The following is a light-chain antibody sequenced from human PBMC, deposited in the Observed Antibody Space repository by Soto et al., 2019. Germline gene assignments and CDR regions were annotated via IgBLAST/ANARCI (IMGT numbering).Light chain of an antibody. CDR3: QQRSNWLT. V-gene: IGKV3-11*01. CDR1: QSVSSY. Sequence: EIVLTQSPATLSLSPGERATLSCRASQSVSSYLAWYQQKPGQAPRLLIYDASNRATGIPARFSGSGSGPAFTLTISSLAPEDFAVYYWQQRSNWLTFGGGTKVEIK. CDR2: DAS. J-gene: IGKJ4*01.